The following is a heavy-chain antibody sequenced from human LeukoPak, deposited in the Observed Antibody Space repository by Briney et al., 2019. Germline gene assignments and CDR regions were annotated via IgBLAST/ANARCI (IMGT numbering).Heavy chain of an antibody. CDR3: ARGTLLYDYVWGSYHQPVDY. CDR1: GFTVSSNY. J-gene: IGHJ4*02. CDR2: LYSGGST. D-gene: IGHD3-16*01. V-gene: IGHV3-66*01. Sequence: GGSLRPSCAASGFTVSSNYMSWVRPAPGKGLEWVSVLYSGGSTYYADSVKGRFTISKDNSKNTLYLQMDSQRAEDSAVYYCARGTLLYDYVWGSYHQPVDYWGQGTLVTVSS.